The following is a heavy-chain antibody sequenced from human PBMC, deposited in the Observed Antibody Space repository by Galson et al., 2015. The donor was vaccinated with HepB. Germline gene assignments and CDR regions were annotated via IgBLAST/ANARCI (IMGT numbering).Heavy chain of an antibody. D-gene: IGHD3-10*01. CDR3: ARGRRYYYGSGRGVGMDV. J-gene: IGHJ6*02. CDR1: GYTFTSYY. CDR2: INPSGGST. Sequence: SVKVSCKASGYTFTSYYMHWVRQAPGQGLEWMGIINPSGGSTSYAQKFQGRVTMTRDTSTSTVYMELSSLRSEDTAVYYCARGRRYYYGSGRGVGMDVWGQGTTVTVSS. V-gene: IGHV1-46*01.